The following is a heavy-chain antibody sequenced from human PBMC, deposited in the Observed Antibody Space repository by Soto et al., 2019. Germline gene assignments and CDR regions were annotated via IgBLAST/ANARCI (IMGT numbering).Heavy chain of an antibody. J-gene: IGHJ6*02. D-gene: IGHD3-22*01. CDR1: GFTFGDYA. CDR2: IRSKAYGGTT. Sequence: ALRLSCTASGFTFGDYAMSWFRQAPGKGLEWVGFIRSKAYGGTTEYAASVKGRFTISRDDSKSIAYLQMNSMKAEDKALYCCTRDPQPLNYCDRDHYGIDVWGQGPTVTVPS. CDR3: TRDPQPLNYCDRDHYGIDV. V-gene: IGHV3-49*03.